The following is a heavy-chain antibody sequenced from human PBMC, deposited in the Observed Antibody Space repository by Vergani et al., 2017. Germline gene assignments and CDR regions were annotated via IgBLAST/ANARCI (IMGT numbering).Heavy chain of an antibody. CDR1: GDSISSGGYS. CDR2: IYHSGST. Sequence: QLQLQESGSGLVKPSQTLSLTCAVSGDSISSGGYSWSWIRQPPGKGLEWIGYIYHSGSTYYNPSLKSRVTISVDRSKNQFSLKLSSVTAADTAVYYCARGPPHYYGSGPPFDYWGQGTLVTVSS. D-gene: IGHD3-10*01. V-gene: IGHV4-30-2*01. J-gene: IGHJ4*02. CDR3: ARGPPHYYGSGPPFDY.